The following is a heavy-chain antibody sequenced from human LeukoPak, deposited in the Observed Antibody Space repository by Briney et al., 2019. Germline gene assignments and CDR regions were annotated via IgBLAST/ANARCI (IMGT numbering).Heavy chain of an antibody. J-gene: IGHJ6*03. V-gene: IGHV3-23*01. D-gene: IGHD2-15*01. CDR3: AKGAKRLGYCSGGTCYSNYDYYYMDV. CDR1: GFTFSSYA. Sequence: QPGGSLRLSCAASGFTFSSYAMSWVRQAPGKGLEWVSVISDSGGRTYYADSVKGRFTISRDNSKNTLYLQMNSLRAEDTAVYYCAKGAKRLGYCSGGTCYSNYDYYYMDVWGKGTTVTISS. CDR2: ISDSGGRT.